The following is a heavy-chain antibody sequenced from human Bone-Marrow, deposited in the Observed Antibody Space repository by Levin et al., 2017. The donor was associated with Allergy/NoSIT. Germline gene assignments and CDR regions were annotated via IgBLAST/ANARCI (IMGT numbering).Heavy chain of an antibody. CDR3: AGSPATGY. V-gene: IGHV3-66*02. D-gene: IGHD3-9*01. CDR2: IYSGGAT. J-gene: IGHJ4*02. CDR1: GFTVSNNY. Sequence: GGSLRLSCAVSGFTVSNNYMSWVRQAPGKGLEGVSVIYSGGATNYVDSVKGRFTVSRDNSKNTLYLQMNSLRAEDTAVYYWAGSPATGYWGQGTLVTVSS.